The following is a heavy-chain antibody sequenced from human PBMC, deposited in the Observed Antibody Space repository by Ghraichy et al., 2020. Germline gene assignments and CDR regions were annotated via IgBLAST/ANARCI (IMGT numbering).Heavy chain of an antibody. CDR1: GFTFSNYA. V-gene: IGHV3-23*01. CDR3: AKDRLPPGALYYFDY. J-gene: IGHJ4*02. CDR2: ITGGGGRK. D-gene: IGHD4/OR15-4a*01. Sequence: GGSLRLSCAASGFTFSNYAIRWVRQAPGKGLKWVSVITGGGGRKYYADSVKGRFTISRDNSKNTLYLQMNSLRAEDTAVYYCAKDRLPPGALYYFDYWGQGTLVTVSS.